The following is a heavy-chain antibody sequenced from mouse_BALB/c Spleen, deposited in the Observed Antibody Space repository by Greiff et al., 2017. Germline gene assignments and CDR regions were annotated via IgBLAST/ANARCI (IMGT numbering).Heavy chain of an antibody. J-gene: IGHJ2*01. CDR3: ARHEGYDGGFDY. D-gene: IGHD2-2*01. CDR2: ISSGGGST. Sequence: EVQGVESGGGLVKPGGSLKLSCAASGFAFSSYDMSWVRQTPEKRLEWVAYISSGGGSTYYPDTVKGRFTISRDNAKNTLYLQMSSLKSEDTAMYYCARHEGYDGGFDYWGQGTTLTVSS. V-gene: IGHV5-12-1*01. CDR1: GFAFSSYD.